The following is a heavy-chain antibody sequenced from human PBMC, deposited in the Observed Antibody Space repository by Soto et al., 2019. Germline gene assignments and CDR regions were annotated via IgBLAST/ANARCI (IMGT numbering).Heavy chain of an antibody. CDR3: ERNMGHRVVTAILGLFKNWSFDL. CDR1: GYTFTSYA. V-gene: IGHV1-3*01. D-gene: IGHD2-21*02. CDR2: INAGNGKT. J-gene: IGHJ2*01. Sequence: QVQLVQSGAEVKKPGASVKVSCKASGYTFTSYAMHWVRHAPGQRLEWMGWINAGNGKTKYSRKFQGRVTISRDTSARTAYMELSRLRSEETAVYYCERNMGHRVVTAILGLFKNWSFDLWGRGTLVAFSS.